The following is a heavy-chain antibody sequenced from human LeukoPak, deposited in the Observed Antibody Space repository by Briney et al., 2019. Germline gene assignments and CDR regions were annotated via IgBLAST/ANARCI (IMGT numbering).Heavy chain of an antibody. V-gene: IGHV5-51*01. CDR2: IYPRDSDT. CDR1: GYSFTSYW. Sequence: GESLRISCKGSGYSFTSYWIGWVRQMPGKGLEWMGIIYPRDSDTRYSPSFQGQVSISADKSISTAYLQWSSVKASDTAMYYCARSPQEYTSSWFGYWGQGTQVTVSS. CDR3: ARSPQEYTSSWFGY. D-gene: IGHD6-13*01. J-gene: IGHJ4*02.